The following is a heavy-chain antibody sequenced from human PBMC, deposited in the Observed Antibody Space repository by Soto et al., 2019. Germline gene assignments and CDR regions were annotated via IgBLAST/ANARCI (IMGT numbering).Heavy chain of an antibody. J-gene: IGHJ4*02. Sequence: PSETLSLTCTVSGGSISSGGYYWSWIRQHPGKGLEWIGYIYYSGSTYYNPSLKSRVTISVDTSKNQFSLKLSSVTAADTAVYYCARDMIIYDYGDYEGTFDYWGQGTLVTVSS. D-gene: IGHD4-17*01. V-gene: IGHV4-31*03. CDR3: ARDMIIYDYGDYEGTFDY. CDR2: IYYSGST. CDR1: GGSISSGGYY.